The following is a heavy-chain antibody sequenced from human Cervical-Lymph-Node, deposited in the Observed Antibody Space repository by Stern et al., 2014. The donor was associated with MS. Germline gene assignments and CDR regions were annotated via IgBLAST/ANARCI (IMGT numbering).Heavy chain of an antibody. Sequence: QLVQSGAEVTKPGSSVKVSCKASGGTFSKFPSSWVRQAPGQGLEGMGGIFPVFGTPTYAQEFRGRVTITADVSTSTVYMELSSLRSDDTAVYYCALSSETSDRWYSLGYDLWGQGTLVTVSS. D-gene: IGHD6-13*01. J-gene: IGHJ5*02. CDR1: GGTFSKFP. V-gene: IGHV1-69*01. CDR2: IFPVFGTP. CDR3: ALSSETSDRWYSLGYDL.